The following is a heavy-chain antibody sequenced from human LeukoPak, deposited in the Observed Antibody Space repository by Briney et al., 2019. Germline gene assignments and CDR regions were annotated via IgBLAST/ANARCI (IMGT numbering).Heavy chain of an antibody. CDR2: IRYDGSNK. J-gene: IGHJ4*02. CDR1: GFIFSSYG. D-gene: IGHD5-12*01. Sequence: PGRSLTLSCAASGFIFSSYGMHWVRQAAGKXLEWVAGIRYDGSNKYYADCVKGGFTISRHSSQNTLSRQMNSLRAEDTAVCYFAKDSDKRCCTGYAGGVGFDYWGQGTLVTVSS. V-gene: IGHV3-33*06. CDR3: AKDSDKRCCTGYAGGVGFDY.